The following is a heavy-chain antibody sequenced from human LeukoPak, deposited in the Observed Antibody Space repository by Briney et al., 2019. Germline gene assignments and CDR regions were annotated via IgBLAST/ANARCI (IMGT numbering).Heavy chain of an antibody. CDR2: IYYSGST. CDR1: GYSISSGYY. V-gene: IGHV4-61*01. D-gene: IGHD3-10*01. Sequence: SETLSLTCTVSGYSISSGYYWGWIRHPPGKGLEWIGYIYYSGSTNYNPSLKSRVTISVDTSKNQFSLKLSSVTAADTAVYYCARYLTGTVRGVTRFWDWFDPWGQGTLVTVSS. J-gene: IGHJ5*02. CDR3: ARYLTGTVRGVTRFWDWFDP.